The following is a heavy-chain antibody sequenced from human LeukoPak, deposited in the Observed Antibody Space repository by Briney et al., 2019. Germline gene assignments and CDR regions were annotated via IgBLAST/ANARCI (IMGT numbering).Heavy chain of an antibody. CDR2: ISSLSTFI. D-gene: IGHD5-24*01. J-gene: IGHJ4*02. Sequence: PGGSLRLSCAASGFTFSSSAMSWVRQAPGKGLEWVSSISSLSTFIYYADSVKGRFTISRDNTKNSLYLQMNSLRAEDTAVYYCAREMGADFKPYYFGYWGQGTLVTVSS. CDR3: AREMGADFKPYYFGY. V-gene: IGHV3-21*01. CDR1: GFTFSSSA.